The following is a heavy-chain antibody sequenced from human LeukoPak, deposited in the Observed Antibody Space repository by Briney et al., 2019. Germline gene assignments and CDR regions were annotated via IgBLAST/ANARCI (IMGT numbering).Heavy chain of an antibody. D-gene: IGHD6-13*01. CDR1: GFTFSSHS. CDR2: ISSGSTAM. Sequence: GGSLRLSCAASGFTFSSHSMHWVRQAPGKGLEWISYISSGSTAMYYADSVKGRFTVSRDNARNSLYLQMNSLRGDDTAVYYCATWAGTATGFSGPFDYWSQGTPVTVSS. V-gene: IGHV3-48*01. J-gene: IGHJ4*02. CDR3: ATWAGTATGFSGPFDY.